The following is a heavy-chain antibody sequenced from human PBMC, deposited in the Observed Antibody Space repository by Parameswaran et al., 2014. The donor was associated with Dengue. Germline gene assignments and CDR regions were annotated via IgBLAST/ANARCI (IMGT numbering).Heavy chain of an antibody. D-gene: IGHD3-10*02. J-gene: IGHJ6*02. V-gene: IGHV4-59*01. CDR3: ARDLFQVDGYEYGMDV. Sequence: VRQAPGKGLEWIGYIYYSGSTNYNPSLKSRVTISVDTSKNQFSLKLSSVTAADTAVYYCARDLFQVDGYEYGMDVWGQGTTVTVSS. CDR2: IYYSGST.